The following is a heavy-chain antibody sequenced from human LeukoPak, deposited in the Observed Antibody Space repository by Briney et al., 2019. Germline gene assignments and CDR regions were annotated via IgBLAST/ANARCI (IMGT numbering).Heavy chain of an antibody. CDR2: INPNSGGA. J-gene: IGHJ6*03. D-gene: IGHD4-11*01. CDR1: GYTFTGYY. Sequence: ASVKVSCKASGYTFTGYYMHWVRQAPGQGLEWMGWINPNSGGANYAQKFQGRVTMTRDTSISTAYMELSRLRSDDTAMYYCARDRFFRTTVKWNYYYYMDVWGKGTTVTVSS. V-gene: IGHV1-2*02. CDR3: ARDRFFRTTVKWNYYYYMDV.